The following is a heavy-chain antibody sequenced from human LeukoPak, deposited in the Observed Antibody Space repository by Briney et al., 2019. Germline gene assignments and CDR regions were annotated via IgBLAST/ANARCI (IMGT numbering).Heavy chain of an antibody. CDR1: GGTFSSYA. Sequence: SVKVSCKASGGTFSSYAISWVRQAPGQGLEWMGGIIPIFGTANYAQKFQGRVTITADESTSTAYMELSSLRSEDTAVYYCARDYYGSGSYYGPLSYWGQGTLVTVSS. D-gene: IGHD3-10*01. CDR3: ARDYYGSGSYYGPLSY. V-gene: IGHV1-69*13. CDR2: IIPIFGTA. J-gene: IGHJ4*02.